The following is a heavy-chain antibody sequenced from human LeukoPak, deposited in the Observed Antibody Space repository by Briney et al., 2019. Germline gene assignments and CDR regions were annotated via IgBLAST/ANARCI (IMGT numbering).Heavy chain of an antibody. D-gene: IGHD3-22*01. V-gene: IGHV4-30-4*01. Sequence: SQTLSLTCTVSGGSISSADYYWSWIRQPPGKGLEWIGYVYYSGSTYYNPSLKSRVTISVDTSKNQFSLKLSSVTAADTAVYYCARDTYYYDSSGYYYPLYFDYWGQGTLVTVSS. J-gene: IGHJ4*02. CDR3: ARDTYYYDSSGYYYPLYFDY. CDR1: GGSISSADYY. CDR2: VYYSGST.